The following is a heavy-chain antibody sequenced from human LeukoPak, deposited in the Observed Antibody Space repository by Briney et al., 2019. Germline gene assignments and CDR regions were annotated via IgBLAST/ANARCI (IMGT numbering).Heavy chain of an antibody. J-gene: IGHJ4*02. Sequence: AGGSLRLSCAASGFTSSSYSMHWVRQAPGKGLEYVSGISSNGGSTWYAGSVKGRFTISRDNSKNTVNLQLGSLRIEDTAVYHCARMTLYGSGTVHWGQGILVTVSS. CDR3: ARMTLYGSGTVH. V-gene: IGHV3-64*02. CDR2: ISSNGGST. D-gene: IGHD3-10*01. CDR1: GFTSSSYS.